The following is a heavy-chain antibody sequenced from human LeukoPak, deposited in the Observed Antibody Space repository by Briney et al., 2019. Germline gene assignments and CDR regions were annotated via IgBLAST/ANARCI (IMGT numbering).Heavy chain of an antibody. V-gene: IGHV3-21*01. D-gene: IGHD1-1*01. J-gene: IGHJ4*02. Sequence: GGSLRLSCAASGFTFSSFSMNWVRQAPGKGLEWVSSISSSSSYMYYADSVKGRFTISRGNAKNSLYLQLNSLRAEDTAVYYCARGGSGNWNAPFDYWGQGILVTVSS. CDR1: GFTFSSFS. CDR2: ISSSSSYM. CDR3: ARGGSGNWNAPFDY.